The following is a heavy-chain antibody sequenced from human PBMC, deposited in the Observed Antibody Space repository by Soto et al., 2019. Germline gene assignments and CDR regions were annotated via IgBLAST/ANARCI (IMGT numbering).Heavy chain of an antibody. CDR3: AREPDYYDSSGYYYRDAFDI. CDR2: IYHSGST. J-gene: IGHJ3*02. Sequence: PSETLSLTCAVSGGSISSSNWWSWVRQPPGKGLEWIGEIYHSGSTNYNPSLKSRVTISVDKSKNQFSLKLSSVTAADTAVYCCAREPDYYDSSGYYYRDAFDIWGQGTMVTVSS. D-gene: IGHD3-22*01. V-gene: IGHV4-4*01. CDR1: GGSISSSNW.